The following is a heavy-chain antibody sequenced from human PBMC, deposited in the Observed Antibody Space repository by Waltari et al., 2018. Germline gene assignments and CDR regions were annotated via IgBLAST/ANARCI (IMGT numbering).Heavy chain of an antibody. V-gene: IGHV4-34*01. CDR2: INHSGST. Sequence: QVQLQQWGAGLLKPSETLSLTCAVYGGSFSGYYWRWIRQPPGKGLEWIGEINHSGSTNYNPSLKSRVTISVDTAKSQFSLKLSFVTAADTAVDYCARAWISLILGATSAFDIWGQGTMVTVS. CDR3: ARAWISLILGATSAFDI. J-gene: IGHJ3*02. CDR1: GGSFSGYY. D-gene: IGHD1-26*01.